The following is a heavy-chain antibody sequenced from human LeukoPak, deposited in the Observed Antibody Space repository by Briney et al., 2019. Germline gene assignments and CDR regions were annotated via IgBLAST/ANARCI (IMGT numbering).Heavy chain of an antibody. V-gene: IGHV3-7*01. CDR1: GFTFSSYW. J-gene: IGHJ6*02. Sequence: RGSLRLSCAASGFTFSSYWMSWVRQAPGKGLEWVANIKQDGSEKYYVDSAKGRFTISRDNAKNSLYLQMNSLRAEDTAVYYCARDPNLRYFDWLSPYYYYGMDVWGQGTTVTVSS. CDR2: IKQDGSEK. CDR3: ARDPNLRYFDWLSPYYYYGMDV. D-gene: IGHD3-9*01.